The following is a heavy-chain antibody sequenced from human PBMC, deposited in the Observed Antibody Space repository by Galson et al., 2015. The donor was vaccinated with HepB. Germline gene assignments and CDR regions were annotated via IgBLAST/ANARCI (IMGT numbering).Heavy chain of an antibody. Sequence: SVKVSCKASGYTFTSYGISWVRQAPGQGLEWMGWISAYNGNTNYAQKLQGRVTMTTDTSTSTAYMELRSLRSDDTAVYYCARDYAATYCSSTSCRGAFDIWGQGTMVTVSS. CDR1: GYTFTSYG. J-gene: IGHJ3*02. CDR2: ISAYNGNT. CDR3: ARDYAATYCSSTSCRGAFDI. D-gene: IGHD2-2*01. V-gene: IGHV1-18*01.